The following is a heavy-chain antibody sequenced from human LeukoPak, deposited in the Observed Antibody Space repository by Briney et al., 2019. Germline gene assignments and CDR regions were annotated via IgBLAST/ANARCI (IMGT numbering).Heavy chain of an antibody. CDR1: GFTFSTYT. Sequence: RGSLRLSCAASGFTFSTYTMNWVRQAPGKGLEWVSCIGGSGRSIYYADSVKGRFTTSRDNAKNSLYLQMNSLRAEDTAVYYCAREMTTEAFDYWGQGTLVTVSS. CDR2: IGGSGRSI. CDR3: AREMTTEAFDY. V-gene: IGHV3-21*01. D-gene: IGHD4-11*01. J-gene: IGHJ4*02.